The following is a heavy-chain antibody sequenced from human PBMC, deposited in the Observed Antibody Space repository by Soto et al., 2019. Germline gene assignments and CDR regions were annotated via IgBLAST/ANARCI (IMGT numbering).Heavy chain of an antibody. CDR3: ARYFYPVAYFFDY. D-gene: IGHD2-21*01. Sequence: GASVKVSCKASGYTFTNHGISWVRQAPGQGLEWVGWVSGYNDKTKSAQKFKGRVTMTTDTSTSTAYMELRSLRSDDTTVYYSARYFYPVAYFFDYWGQGTLVTVSS. J-gene: IGHJ4*02. V-gene: IGHV1-18*04. CDR1: GYTFTNHG. CDR2: VSGYNDKT.